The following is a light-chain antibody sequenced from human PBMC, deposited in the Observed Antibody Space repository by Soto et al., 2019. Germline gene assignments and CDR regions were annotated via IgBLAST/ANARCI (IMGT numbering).Light chain of an antibody. CDR2: TAS. Sequence: AIRMTQSPSSFSASTGDTVTITRRASQTFSSYLAWYQQKPGKAPKLLIYTASTLQSGVPSRFSGSESGTDFTLTISYLQSEDFATYYCQQFYSYPITFGQGTRLKIK. V-gene: IGKV1-8*01. J-gene: IGKJ5*01. CDR3: QQFYSYPIT. CDR1: QTFSSY.